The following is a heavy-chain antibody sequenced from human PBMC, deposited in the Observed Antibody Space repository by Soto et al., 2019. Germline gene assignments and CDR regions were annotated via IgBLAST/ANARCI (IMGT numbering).Heavy chain of an antibody. J-gene: IGHJ5*02. Sequence: PSETLSLTCSVSGDSITSGSYSWSWIRQAPGKGLEWLGNIHVTGYTSFSPSPQSRFTMSVDTSQNQFSLHLNSVTAADTAIYYCATRITVFGLLIPPFDPWGQGTQVTVSS. D-gene: IGHD3-3*01. CDR3: ATRITVFGLLIPPFDP. CDR2: IHVTGYT. V-gene: IGHV4-30-2*02. CDR1: GDSITSGSYS.